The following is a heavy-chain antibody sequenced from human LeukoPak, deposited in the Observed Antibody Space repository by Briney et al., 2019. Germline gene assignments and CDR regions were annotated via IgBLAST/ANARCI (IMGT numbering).Heavy chain of an antibody. V-gene: IGHV4-4*02. Sequence: ASETLSLTCAVSGGSISSSNWWSWVRQPPGKGLEWIGEIYHSGSTNYNPSLKSRVTISVDKSKNQFSLELSSVTAADTAMYYCARDLRCSSTSCYSGWFDPWGQGTLVTVSS. CDR2: IYHSGST. D-gene: IGHD2-2*01. CDR3: ARDLRCSSTSCYSGWFDP. J-gene: IGHJ5*02. CDR1: GGSISSSNW.